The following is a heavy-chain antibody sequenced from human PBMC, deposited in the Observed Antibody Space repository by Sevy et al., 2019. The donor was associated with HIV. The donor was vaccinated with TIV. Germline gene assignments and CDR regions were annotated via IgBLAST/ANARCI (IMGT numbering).Heavy chain of an antibody. Sequence: GGSLRLSCVASGFTFSSYAMTWVRLAPGKGLEWVSAVTSGGGKTYYTDSVKGRFTISRDSSKNTLSLQMNSLRAEDTAVYYCARASGSGSGSHYFDYWGQGTLVTVSS. V-gene: IGHV3-23*01. CDR3: ARASGSGSGSHYFDY. CDR1: GFTFSSYA. J-gene: IGHJ4*02. D-gene: IGHD3-10*01. CDR2: VTSGGGKT.